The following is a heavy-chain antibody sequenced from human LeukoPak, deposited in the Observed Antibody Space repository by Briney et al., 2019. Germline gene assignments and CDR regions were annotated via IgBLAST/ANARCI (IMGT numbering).Heavy chain of an antibody. J-gene: IGHJ4*02. CDR3: AREERVGAAYYLDA. CDR2: ISTSSRYI. D-gene: IGHD2-15*01. V-gene: IGHV3-21*01. CDR1: GFTLSNYD. Sequence: PGGSLRLSCAASGFTLSNYDMNWVRQAPGKGLEWVSSISTSSRYIYYKDSVRGRFTISRDDAKNSLYLEMNSLRAEDTAVYYCAREERVGAAYYLDAWGRGTLVTVSS.